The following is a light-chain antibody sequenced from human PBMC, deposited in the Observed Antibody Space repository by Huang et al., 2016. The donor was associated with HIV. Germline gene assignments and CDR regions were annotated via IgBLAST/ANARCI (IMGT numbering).Light chain of an antibody. V-gene: IGKV1-27*01. J-gene: IGKJ1*01. CDR3: QKYNDVPRT. Sequence: DIQMTQSPSSLSASIGDRITISCRASQDIDAYLAWSQHKPGKVPTLLIYAAATLQSGVPSRCSGSGSGTNFTLAIGSLQPEDVGSYYCQKYNDVPRTFDQGTKVAIK. CDR1: QDIDAY. CDR2: AAA.